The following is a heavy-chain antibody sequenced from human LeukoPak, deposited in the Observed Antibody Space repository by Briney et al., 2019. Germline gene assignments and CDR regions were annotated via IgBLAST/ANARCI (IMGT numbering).Heavy chain of an antibody. Sequence: ASVKVSCKISGYTLTELSMHWVRQAPGKGLEWMGGFDPEDVETVYAQKFQGRVTMTEDTSTDSAYMELSSLRSEDTAVYYCATDRASSSWYHEGAFDIWGQGTMVTVSS. CDR2: FDPEDVET. V-gene: IGHV1-24*01. CDR3: ATDRASSSWYHEGAFDI. D-gene: IGHD6-13*01. CDR1: GYTLTELS. J-gene: IGHJ3*02.